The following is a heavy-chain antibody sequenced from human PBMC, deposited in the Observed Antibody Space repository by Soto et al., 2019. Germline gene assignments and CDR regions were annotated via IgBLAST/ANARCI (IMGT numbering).Heavy chain of an antibody. V-gene: IGHV1-8*01. CDR3: ARGRNNWNAKQPDY. D-gene: IGHD1-20*01. J-gene: IGHJ4*02. Sequence: GASVKVSCKASGYTFTSYDINWARQATGQGLEWMGWMNPNSGNTGYAQKFQGRVTMTRNTSISTAYMELSSLRSEDTAVYYCARGRNNWNAKQPDYWGQGTLVTVSS. CDR1: GYTFTSYD. CDR2: MNPNSGNT.